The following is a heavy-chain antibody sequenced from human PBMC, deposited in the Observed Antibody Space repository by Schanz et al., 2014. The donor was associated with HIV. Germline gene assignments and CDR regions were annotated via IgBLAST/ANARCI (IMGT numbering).Heavy chain of an antibody. CDR2: MSPNSDNT. D-gene: IGHD3-10*01. Sequence: QVQLVQSGSEVKKPGASVKVSCKASGYTFTSYDIHWVRQATGQGLEWMGWMSPNSDNTAYAHQFQDRLTLTTQTSTGTAYMELRSLRSDDTAVYYCAGSQYKFGSYYFVAWDQGTLVTVSS. V-gene: IGHV1-8*01. CDR3: AGSQYKFGSYYFVA. CDR1: GYTFTSYD. J-gene: IGHJ4*02.